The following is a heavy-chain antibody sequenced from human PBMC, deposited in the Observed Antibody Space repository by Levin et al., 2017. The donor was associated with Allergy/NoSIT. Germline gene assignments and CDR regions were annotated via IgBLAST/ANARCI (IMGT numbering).Heavy chain of an antibody. J-gene: IGHJ4*02. CDR1: GFTFSSYA. CDR3: ARVGKSNPTFDY. V-gene: IGHV3-30-3*01. Sequence: GGSLRLSCAASGFTFSSYAMHWVRQAPGKGLEWVAVISYDGSKKYYADSVKGRFTISRDNSKNTLYLQMNSLRAEDTAVYYCARVGKSNPTFDYWGQGTLVTVSS. CDR2: ISYDGSKK. D-gene: IGHD4-11*01.